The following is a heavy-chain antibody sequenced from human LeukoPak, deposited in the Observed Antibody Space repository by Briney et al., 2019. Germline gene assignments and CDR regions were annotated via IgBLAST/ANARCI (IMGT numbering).Heavy chain of an antibody. D-gene: IGHD3-9*01. CDR1: GYTFTSYD. CDR2: MNPNSGKT. CDR3: ARGVDDRIRYFDWLPQYNWFDP. J-gene: IGHJ5*02. V-gene: IGHV1-8*03. Sequence: ASVKVSCKASGYTFTSYDINWVRQATGQGLEWMGWMNPNSGKTGYAQKFQGRVTITRNTSISTAYMELSSLRSEDTAVYYCARGVDDRIRYFDWLPQYNWFDPWGQGTLVTVSS.